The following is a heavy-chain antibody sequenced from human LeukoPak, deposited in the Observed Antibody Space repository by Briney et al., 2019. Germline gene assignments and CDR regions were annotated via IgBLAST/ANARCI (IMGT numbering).Heavy chain of an antibody. J-gene: IGHJ5*02. CDR2: IYPGDSDT. CDR3: ARNERYCSSTSCYPRWFDP. Sequence: PGESLKISCKGSGYSFTNYWIGWVRQMPGKGLEWMGIIYPGDSDTRYSPSFQGQVTISADKSISTAYLQWSSLKASDTAMYYCARNERYCSSTSCYPRWFDPWGQGTLVTVSS. CDR1: GYSFTNYW. V-gene: IGHV5-51*01. D-gene: IGHD2-2*01.